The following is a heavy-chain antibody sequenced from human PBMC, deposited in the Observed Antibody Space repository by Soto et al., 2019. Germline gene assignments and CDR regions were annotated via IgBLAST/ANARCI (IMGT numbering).Heavy chain of an antibody. CDR3: AKDLGLGVIAGYPHDC. Sequence: DVQLLDSGGGLVQPGGSLRLSCAASGFTFNNYAMSWVRQAPGKGLEWVSTISVSGANTYYADFVKGRFTISRDDSKNTLYLQMNSLGAEDTAVYYCAKDLGLGVIAGYPHDCWGQGTLVTVSS. CDR2: ISVSGANT. CDR1: GFTFNNYA. V-gene: IGHV3-23*01. D-gene: IGHD3-9*01. J-gene: IGHJ4*02.